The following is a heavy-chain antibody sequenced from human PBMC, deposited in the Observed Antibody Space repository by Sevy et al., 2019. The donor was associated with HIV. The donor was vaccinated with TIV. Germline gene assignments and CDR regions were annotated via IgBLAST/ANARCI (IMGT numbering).Heavy chain of an antibody. CDR2: INPKRGDT. D-gene: IGHD5-18*01. Sequence: ASVKVSCKASGYTFTGDYMHWVRQTPGQGLEWMGWINPKRGDTKSAQRFHGRVTMTRDTSISTAYMELSRLRSDDTAVYYCARAGTLYSGYTYGSIDFWGQGTLVTVSS. V-gene: IGHV1-2*02. CDR1: GYTFTGDY. J-gene: IGHJ4*02. CDR3: ARAGTLYSGYTYGSIDF.